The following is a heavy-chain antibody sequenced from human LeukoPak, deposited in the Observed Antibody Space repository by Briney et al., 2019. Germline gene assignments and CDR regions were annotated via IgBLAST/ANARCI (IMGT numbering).Heavy chain of an antibody. CDR3: ARDLSNYDYIWVRYRASDSFDI. D-gene: IGHD3-16*02. Sequence: SESLSLTCTVSGGSTSRGTYYWSWIRQHPGKGLEWSGYIYYSGTTSYNPSLNSRATISVDTSKSQFSLKLSSVTAADTAMYYCARDLSNYDYIWVRYRASDSFDIWGQGTMVTVSS. J-gene: IGHJ3*02. CDR2: IYYSGTT. CDR1: GGSTSRGTYY. V-gene: IGHV4-31*03.